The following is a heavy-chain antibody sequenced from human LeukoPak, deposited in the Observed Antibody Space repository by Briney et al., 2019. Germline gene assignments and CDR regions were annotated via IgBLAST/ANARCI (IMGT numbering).Heavy chain of an antibody. D-gene: IGHD2-15*01. V-gene: IGHV4-34*01. CDR2: INHSGST. CDR1: GFTFSSYG. J-gene: IGHJ4*02. Sequence: GSLRLSCAASGFTFSSYGMSWVRQAPGKGLEWIGEINHSGSTNCNPSLKSRVTISVDTSKNQFSLKLSSVTAADTAVYYCAREIFCSGGSCHDWGQGTLVTVSS. CDR3: AREIFCSGGSCHD.